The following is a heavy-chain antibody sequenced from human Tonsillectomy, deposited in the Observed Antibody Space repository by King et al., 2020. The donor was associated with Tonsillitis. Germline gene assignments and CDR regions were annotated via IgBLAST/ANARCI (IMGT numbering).Heavy chain of an antibody. Sequence: VQLVESGGGLVQPGGSLRLSCAASGFTFSSYWMSWVRQAPGKGLEWVANIKQDGSEKYYVDSVKGRFTISRDNAKNSLYLQMNSLRAEDTAVYYCARGGGLGTGYFDYWGQGTLVTVSS. CDR2: IKQDGSEK. D-gene: IGHD3-10*01. CDR3: ARGGGLGTGYFDY. V-gene: IGHV3-7*04. CDR1: GFTFSSYW. J-gene: IGHJ4*02.